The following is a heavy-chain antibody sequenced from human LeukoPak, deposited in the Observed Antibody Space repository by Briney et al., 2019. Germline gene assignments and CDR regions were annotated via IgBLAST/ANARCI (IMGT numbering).Heavy chain of an antibody. J-gene: IGHJ4*02. CDR3: ARGVWHYDILTGYPTYYFDY. V-gene: IGHV3-48*04. D-gene: IGHD3-9*01. Sequence: GGSLRLSCAASTCTFSSYSMNWVRQAPGRGLEWVSYISSRSSTTYYADSVKGRFTISRDNAKNSLYLQMNSLRAEDTAVYYCARGVWHYDILTGYPTYYFDYWGQGTLVTVSS. CDR1: TCTFSSYS. CDR2: ISSRSSTT.